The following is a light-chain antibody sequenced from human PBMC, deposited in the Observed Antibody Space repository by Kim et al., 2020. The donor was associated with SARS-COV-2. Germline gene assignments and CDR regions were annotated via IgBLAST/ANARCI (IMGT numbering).Light chain of an antibody. CDR3: QQRGNWPT. CDR1: QSVRTY. Sequence: PGERATLSCRASQSVRTYLAWYQQKPGQAPRLLIYDASNRATGIPARFSGSGSGTDFILTISSLEPEDFAVYYCQQRGNWPTFGQGTRLEIK. J-gene: IGKJ5*01. V-gene: IGKV3-11*01. CDR2: DAS.